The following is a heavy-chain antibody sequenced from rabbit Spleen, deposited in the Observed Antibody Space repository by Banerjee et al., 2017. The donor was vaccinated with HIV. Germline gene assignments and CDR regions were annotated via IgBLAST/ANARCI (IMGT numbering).Heavy chain of an antibody. CDR3: ARDTASSFSSYGMDL. J-gene: IGHJ6*01. CDR2: IVPIFGVT. CDR1: RFDFNTYS. D-gene: IGHD8-1*01. Sequence: QELVESGGGLVQPGGSLKLSCKASRFDFNTYSMSWVRQAPGKGLEWIGYIVPIFGVTYYANWVNGRFTISSHNAQNTLYLQLSSLTAADTATYFCARDTASSFSSYGMDLWGPGTLVTVS. V-gene: IGHV1S7*01.